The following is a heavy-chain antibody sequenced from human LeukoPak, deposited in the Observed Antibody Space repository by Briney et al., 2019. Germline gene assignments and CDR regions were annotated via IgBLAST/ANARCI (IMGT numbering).Heavy chain of an antibody. Sequence: SQTLSLTCAVSGGSISSGGYSWSWIRQPPGKGLEWIGYIYYSGSTNYNPSLKSRVTISVDTSKNQFSLKLSSVTAADTAVYYCAFQGRDGYKFDYWGQGTLVTVSS. J-gene: IGHJ4*02. CDR2: IYYSGST. D-gene: IGHD5-24*01. CDR3: AFQGRDGYKFDY. CDR1: GGSISSGGYS. V-gene: IGHV4-61*08.